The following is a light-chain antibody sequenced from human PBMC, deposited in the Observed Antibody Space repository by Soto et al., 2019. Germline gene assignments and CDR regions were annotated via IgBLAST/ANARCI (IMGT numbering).Light chain of an antibody. CDR1: QSVSSY. V-gene: IGKV3-11*01. CDR2: DAS. J-gene: IGKJ4*01. Sequence: EIVLTQSPATLSLSPGERATLSCRASQSVSSYLAWYQQKPGQAPRLLIYDASSRSTGIPGRFSGSGSGTDFAPNISSLAPEAFAVYYCQQRSNWPLTFGGGTKVEIK. CDR3: QQRSNWPLT.